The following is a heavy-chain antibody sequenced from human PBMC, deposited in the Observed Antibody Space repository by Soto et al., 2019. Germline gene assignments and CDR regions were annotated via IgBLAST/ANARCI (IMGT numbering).Heavy chain of an antibody. CDR1: GFTFSSYS. V-gene: IGHV3-21*01. CDR3: ARDAYYYDSSGYYPGPYGMDV. D-gene: IGHD3-22*01. J-gene: IGHJ6*02. CDR2: ISSSSSYI. Sequence: GGSLRLSCAASGFTFSSYSMNWVRQAPGKGLEWVSSISSSSSYIYYADSVKGRFTISRDNAKNSLYLQMNSLRAEDTAVYYCARDAYYYDSSGYYPGPYGMDVWGQGTTVTVSS.